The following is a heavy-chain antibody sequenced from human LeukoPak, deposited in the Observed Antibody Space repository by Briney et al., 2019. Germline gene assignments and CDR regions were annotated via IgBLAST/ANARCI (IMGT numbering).Heavy chain of an antibody. D-gene: IGHD3-10*01. CDR1: GGTFSSYA. CDR2: IIPIFGTA. J-gene: IGHJ5*02. Sequence: ASVKVSCKASGGTFSSYAISWVRQAPGQGLEWMGGIIPIFGTANYAQKFQGRVAITADKSTSTAYMELSSLRSEDTAVYYCARDQEDGSGSYRFDPWGQGTLVTVSS. CDR3: ARDQEDGSGSYRFDP. V-gene: IGHV1-69*06.